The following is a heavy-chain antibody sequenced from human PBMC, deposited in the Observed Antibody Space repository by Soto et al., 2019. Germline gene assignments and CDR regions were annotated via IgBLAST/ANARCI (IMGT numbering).Heavy chain of an antibody. CDR3: ARWDFDWSKGSWFDP. V-gene: IGHV1-18*01. J-gene: IGHJ5*02. Sequence: GASVKVSCKASGYTFTSYGISWVRQAPGQGLEWMGWISAYNGNTNYAQKLQGRVTMTTDTSTSTAYMELRSLRSDDTAVYYCARWDFDWSKGSWFDPWGQGTLVTVSS. CDR1: GYTFTSYG. CDR2: ISAYNGNT. D-gene: IGHD3-9*01.